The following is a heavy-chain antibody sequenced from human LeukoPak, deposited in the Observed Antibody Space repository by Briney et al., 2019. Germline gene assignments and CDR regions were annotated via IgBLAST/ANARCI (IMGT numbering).Heavy chain of an antibody. D-gene: IGHD1-26*01. CDR3: ARDNSVGDNAWWFDP. V-gene: IGHV1-18*01. Sequence: ASVKVSCKASGYTFTNYGISWVRQAPGQGLEWMGWISAYNGNTNSAQKLQGRVTMTTDTSTSTAYMELRSLRSDDTAVYYCARDNSVGDNAWWFDPWGQGTLVTVSS. CDR2: ISAYNGNT. CDR1: GYTFTNYG. J-gene: IGHJ5*02.